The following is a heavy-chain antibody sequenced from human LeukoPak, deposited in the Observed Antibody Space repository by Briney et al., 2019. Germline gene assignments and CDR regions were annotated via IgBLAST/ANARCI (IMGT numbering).Heavy chain of an antibody. CDR1: RFTFSSYA. Sequence: GGSLRLSCAASRFTFSSYAMTWVRQSPGKGLEWVSVIGSGGDTYYSDSVQGRFTISRDNSKNTLYPQMNSLRADDTAVYYCAKYYAARSRSFDFWGQGTLVTVSS. V-gene: IGHV3-23*01. D-gene: IGHD3-10*01. J-gene: IGHJ4*02. CDR3: AKYYAARSRSFDF. CDR2: IGSGGDT.